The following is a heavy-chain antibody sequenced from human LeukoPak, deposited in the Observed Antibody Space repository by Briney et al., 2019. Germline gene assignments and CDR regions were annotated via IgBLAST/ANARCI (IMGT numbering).Heavy chain of an antibody. D-gene: IGHD2-2*01. J-gene: IGHJ6*02. CDR3: ARDRYCSSTTCYGPYYYGMDV. Sequence: GPLRLSCAASGFTFSSYWMHWVRQAPGKGLVWVSRIDSDGSSTMDADSVEGRFTISRDNAKNTLYLQMNSLRVEDTAVYYCARDRYCSSTTCYGPYYYGMDVWGQGTTVTVSS. CDR1: GFTFSSYW. V-gene: IGHV3-74*03. CDR2: IDSDGSST.